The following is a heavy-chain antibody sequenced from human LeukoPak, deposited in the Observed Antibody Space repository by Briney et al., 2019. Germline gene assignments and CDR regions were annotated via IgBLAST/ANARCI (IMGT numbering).Heavy chain of an antibody. CDR2: IYTSGST. D-gene: IGHD2-2*01. CDR1: GGSISSNY. V-gene: IGHV4-4*07. CDR3: ARGEDIVVVPAAQNWFDP. Sequence: SETLSLTCTVSGGSISSNYWSWIRQPAGKGLEWIGRIYTSGSTNYNPSLKSRVTMSVDTSKNQFSLKLCSVTAADTAVYYCARGEDIVVVPAAQNWFDPWGQGTLVTVSS. J-gene: IGHJ5*02.